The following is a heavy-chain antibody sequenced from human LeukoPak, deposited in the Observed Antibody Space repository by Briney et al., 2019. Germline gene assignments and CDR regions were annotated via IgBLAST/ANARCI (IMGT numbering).Heavy chain of an antibody. CDR2: IYTSGST. J-gene: IGHJ6*02. CDR1: GGSITNYY. D-gene: IGHD2-2*01. CDR3: ARGCSSTSCWLRMDV. Sequence: SETLSLTCTVSGGSITNYYWSWIRQPAGKGLEWIGRIYTSGSTNYSPSLKSRVTMSVDTSKNQFSLKLSSVTAADTAVYYCARGCSSTSCWLRMDVWGQGTTVTVSS. V-gene: IGHV4-4*07.